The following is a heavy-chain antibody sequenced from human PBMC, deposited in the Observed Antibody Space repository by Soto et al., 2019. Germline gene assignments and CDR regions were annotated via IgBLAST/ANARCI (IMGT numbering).Heavy chain of an antibody. Sequence: PSEILSLTCAVSGGSISSGGYSWSWIRQPPGKGLEWIGYIYHSGSTYYNPSLKSRVTISVDRSKNQFSLKLSSVTAADTAVYYCATAPGPYWGQGTLVTVSS. CDR1: GGSISSGGYS. J-gene: IGHJ4*02. V-gene: IGHV4-30-2*01. CDR3: ATAPGPY. CDR2: IYHSGST.